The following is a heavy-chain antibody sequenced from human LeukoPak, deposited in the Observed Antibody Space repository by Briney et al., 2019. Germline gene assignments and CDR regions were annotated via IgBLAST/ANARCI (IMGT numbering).Heavy chain of an antibody. D-gene: IGHD3-10*01. CDR1: GFTFSSYE. J-gene: IGHJ4*02. Sequence: GGSLRLSCAASGFTFSSYELNWVRQAPGKGLEWVSYIDDSGSNKYYADSVKGRFTISRDNAKNSLYLQMNSLRAEDTAVYYCARDSRFYYRSGSYTYFVSCGQGTLFTVSS. V-gene: IGHV3-48*03. CDR2: IDDSGSNK. CDR3: ARDSRFYYRSGSYTYFVS.